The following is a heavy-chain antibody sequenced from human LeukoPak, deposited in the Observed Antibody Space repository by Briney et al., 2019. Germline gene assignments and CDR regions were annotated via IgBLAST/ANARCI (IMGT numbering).Heavy chain of an antibody. CDR2: INHSGST. J-gene: IGHJ4*02. D-gene: IGHD3-10*01. V-gene: IGHV4-34*01. Sequence: SETLSLTCAVYGGSFSGYYWSWIRQPPGKGLEWIGEINHSGSTNYNPSLKSRVTISVDTSKNQFSLKLSSVTAADTAVYYCARGPTYGSGSYYVDYWGQGTLVTVSS. CDR3: ARGPTYGSGSYYVDY. CDR1: GGSFSGYY.